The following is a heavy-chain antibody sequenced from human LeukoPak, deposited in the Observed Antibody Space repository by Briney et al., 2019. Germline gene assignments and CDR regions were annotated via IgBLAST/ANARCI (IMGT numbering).Heavy chain of an antibody. D-gene: IGHD2-15*01. Sequence: GRSLRLSCAASGFTFSSYAMHWVRQAPGKGLEWVAVISYDGSNKYYADYVKGRFTISRDNSKNTLYLQMNSLRAEDTAVYYCARVSARYCSGGSCRYLSYYFDYWGQGTLVTVSS. CDR3: ARVSARYCSGGSCRYLSYYFDY. J-gene: IGHJ4*02. CDR1: GFTFSSYA. V-gene: IGHV3-30*04. CDR2: ISYDGSNK.